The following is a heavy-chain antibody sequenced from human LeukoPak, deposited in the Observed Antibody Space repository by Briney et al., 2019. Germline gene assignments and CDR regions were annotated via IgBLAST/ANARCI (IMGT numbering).Heavy chain of an antibody. Sequence: PSETLSLTCTVSGGSISSSSYYWGWIRQPPGKGLEWIGYIYYSGSTNYNPSLKSRVTISVDTSKNQFSLKLSSVTAADTAVYYCARGKGSYYDYYYGMDVWGQGTTVTVSS. V-gene: IGHV4-61*05. CDR1: GGSISSSSYY. D-gene: IGHD1-26*01. CDR3: ARGKGSYYDYYYGMDV. CDR2: IYYSGST. J-gene: IGHJ6*02.